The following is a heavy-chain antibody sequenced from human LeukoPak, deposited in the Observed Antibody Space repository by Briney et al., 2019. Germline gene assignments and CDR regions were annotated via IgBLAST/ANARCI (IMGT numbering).Heavy chain of an antibody. CDR1: GFTFSSYW. J-gene: IGHJ4*02. CDR2: INTDGSST. D-gene: IGHD3-22*01. Sequence: GGSLRLSCAASGFTFSSYWMHWVRQAPGKGRVWGSRINTDGSSTKYADSVKGRFTISRDNAKNTLYLQMNSLRAEDTAVYYCARQYYHDSSGYPFDYWGQGTLVTVSS. V-gene: IGHV3-74*03. CDR3: ARQYYHDSSGYPFDY.